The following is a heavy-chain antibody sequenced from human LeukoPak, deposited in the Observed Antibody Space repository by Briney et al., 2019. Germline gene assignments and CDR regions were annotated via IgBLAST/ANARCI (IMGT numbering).Heavy chain of an antibody. CDR3: AREEYGSGSYNYYYYMDV. CDR1: GGSISSYY. J-gene: IGHJ6*03. V-gene: IGHV4-59*01. Sequence: SETLSLTCTVSGGSISSYYWSWIRQPPGKGLEWIGYIYYSGSTNYNPSLKSRVTISVDTSKNQFSLKLSSVTAADTAVYYCAREEYGSGSYNYYYYMDVWGKGTTVTVSS. D-gene: IGHD3-10*01. CDR2: IYYSGST.